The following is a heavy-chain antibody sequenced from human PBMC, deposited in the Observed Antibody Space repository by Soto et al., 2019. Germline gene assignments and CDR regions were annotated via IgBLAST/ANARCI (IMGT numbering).Heavy chain of an antibody. D-gene: IGHD2-2*01. CDR2: ISSSSSYI. CDR3: ARDRCSTSCYAPEYYYYYYYMDV. V-gene: IGHV3-21*01. Sequence: GGSLRLSCAASGFTFSSYSMNWVRQAPGKGLEWVSSISSSSSYIYYADSLKGRFTISRDNAKNSLYLQMNSLRAEDTAVYYCARDRCSTSCYAPEYYYYYYYMDVWGKGTTVTVSS. J-gene: IGHJ6*03. CDR1: GFTFSSYS.